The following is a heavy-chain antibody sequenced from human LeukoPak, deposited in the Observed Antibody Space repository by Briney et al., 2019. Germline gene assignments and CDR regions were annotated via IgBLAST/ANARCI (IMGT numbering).Heavy chain of an antibody. Sequence: SETLSLTCTVSGGSISSSSYYWGWIRQPPGKGLEWIGSLYYSGSTYYTPSLKSRVTISVDTPKNQFSLMLSSVTAADTAVYYCARHRSGGWYPGYFVYWGQGTLVTVSS. J-gene: IGHJ4*02. CDR3: ARHRSGGWYPGYFVY. CDR2: LYYSGST. CDR1: GGSISSSSYY. V-gene: IGHV4-39*01. D-gene: IGHD6-19*01.